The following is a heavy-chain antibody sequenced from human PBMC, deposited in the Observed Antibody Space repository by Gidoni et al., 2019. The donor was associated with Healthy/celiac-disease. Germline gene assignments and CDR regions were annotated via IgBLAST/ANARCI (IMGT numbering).Heavy chain of an antibody. D-gene: IGHD3-10*01. CDR2: IDWDDDK. CDR1: GFWRSTSGLC. V-gene: IGHV2-70*15. J-gene: IGHJ4*02. Sequence: QVTVGESGPARVKPTQTRTLSCTCSGFWRSTSGLCMSCIRQPPGKALEWLARIDWDDDKYYSTSLKTRLTIPKDTSINQVVLTIANMDHRDTATSECARMGMVGGVIWEDFDYWGQGTLVTVSS. CDR3: ARMGMVGGVIWEDFDY.